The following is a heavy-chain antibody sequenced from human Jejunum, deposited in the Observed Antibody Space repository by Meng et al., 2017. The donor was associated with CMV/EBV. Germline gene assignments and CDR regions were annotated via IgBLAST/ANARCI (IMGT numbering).Heavy chain of an antibody. CDR1: GFTFSKYV. D-gene: IGHD1-26*01. CDR2: IKRKTDGETT. V-gene: IGHV3-15*01. Sequence: VQLVESGGGVVQPGRSLRVSCAASGFTFSKYVMHWVRQAPGKGLEYIGRIKRKTDGETTDHAAPVKGRFTISRDDSKNTLYLQMNSLKVEDTAIYYCTADESVGAPKWGYWGQGTLVTVSS. J-gene: IGHJ4*02. CDR3: TADESVGAPKWGY.